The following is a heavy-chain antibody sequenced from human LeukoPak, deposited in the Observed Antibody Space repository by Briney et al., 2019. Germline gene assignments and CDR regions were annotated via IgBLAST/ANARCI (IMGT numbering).Heavy chain of an antibody. CDR2: INNSGST. V-gene: IGHV4-34*01. CDR1: GGSFSGYY. Sequence: SETLSLTCAVYGGSFSGYYWSWLRQPPGKGLEWIGEINNSGSTNYNPSLKSRVTISVDTSKNQFSLKLSSVTAADTAVYYCARGGEADYDYVWGSYRYDWFDPWGQGTLVTVSS. J-gene: IGHJ5*02. D-gene: IGHD3-16*02. CDR3: ARGGEADYDYVWGSYRYDWFDP.